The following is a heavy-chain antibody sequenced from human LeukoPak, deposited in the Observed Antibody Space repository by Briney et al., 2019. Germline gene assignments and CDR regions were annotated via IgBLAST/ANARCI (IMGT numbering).Heavy chain of an antibody. D-gene: IGHD2-2*01. CDR1: GFTFSSYS. Sequence: PGGSLRLSCAASGFTFSSYSMNWVRKAPGKGLEWVSSIISSSSYIYYADSVKGRFTISRDNAKNSLYLQMNSLRAEDTAVYYCARVLGYCSSTSCYAGKDYWGQGTLVTVSS. J-gene: IGHJ4*02. V-gene: IGHV3-21*01. CDR3: ARVLGYCSSTSCYAGKDY. CDR2: IISSSSYI.